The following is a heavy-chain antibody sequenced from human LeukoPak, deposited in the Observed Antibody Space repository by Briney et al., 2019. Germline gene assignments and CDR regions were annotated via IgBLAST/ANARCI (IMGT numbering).Heavy chain of an antibody. CDR1: GGSISSGDYY. J-gene: IGHJ4*02. CDR3: AREDATMVRGGFDY. Sequence: SETLSLTCTVSGGSISSGDYYGSWIRQPPGKGLEWIGYIYYSGSTYYNPSLKSRVTISVDTSKNQFSLKLSSVTAADTAVYYCAREDATMVRGGFDYWGQGTLVTVSS. D-gene: IGHD3-10*01. V-gene: IGHV4-30-4*01. CDR2: IYYSGST.